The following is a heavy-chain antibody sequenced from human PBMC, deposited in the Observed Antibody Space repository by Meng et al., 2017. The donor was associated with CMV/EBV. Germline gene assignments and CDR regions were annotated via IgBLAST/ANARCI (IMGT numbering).Heavy chain of an antibody. V-gene: IGHV4-39*07. Sequence: LQRRGPGLGKPSETLSLTCTGSGGSISSSSYYWGWIRQPPGKGLEWIGSIYYSGSTYYNPSLKSRVTISVDTSKNQFSLKLSSVTAADTAVYYCASLAGDYWGQGTLVTVSS. J-gene: IGHJ4*02. CDR2: IYYSGST. D-gene: IGHD3-10*01. CDR3: ASLAGDY. CDR1: GGSISSSSYY.